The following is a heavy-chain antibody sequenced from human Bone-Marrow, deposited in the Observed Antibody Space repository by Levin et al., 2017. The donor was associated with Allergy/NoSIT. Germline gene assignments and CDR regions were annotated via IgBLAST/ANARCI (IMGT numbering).Heavy chain of an antibody. CDR1: GFTLSNHA. CDR3: ARGAAPEALLFWFDP. V-gene: IGHV3-64*01. J-gene: IGHJ5*02. Sequence: SGGSLRLSCVADGFTLSNHAMHWVRQAPGKGLEYVSALSSDGQTTYYASSVKGRFTISRDTSKNTLYLQMASLRLEDVAVYFCARGAAPEALLFWFDPWGQGTPVIVSS. D-gene: IGHD6-13*01. CDR2: LSSDGQTT.